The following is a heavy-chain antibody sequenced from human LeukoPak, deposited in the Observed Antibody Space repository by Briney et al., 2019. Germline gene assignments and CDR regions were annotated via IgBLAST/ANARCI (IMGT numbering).Heavy chain of an antibody. J-gene: IGHJ4*02. V-gene: IGHV4-39*01. CDR3: ARGIVATN. CDR1: GGSISSSSYY. CDR2: IYYSGST. D-gene: IGHD5-12*01. Sequence: SETLSLTCTVSGGSISSSSYYWGWIRQPPGKGLEWIGSIYYSGSTYYNPSLKSRVTISVDTSKNRFSLKLSSVTAADTAVYYCARGIVATNWSQGTLVTVSS.